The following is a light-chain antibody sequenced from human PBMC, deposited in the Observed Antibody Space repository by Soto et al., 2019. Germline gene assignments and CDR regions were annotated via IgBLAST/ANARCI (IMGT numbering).Light chain of an antibody. CDR1: SSDIGDYNY. CDR2: EVS. CDR3: GSCTFTHTPVI. J-gene: IGLJ2*01. Sequence: QSALTQPASVSGSPGQSITFSCTGTSSDIGDYNYVSWYQQHPGKAPKLIIYEVSDRPSGVSNRFSGSKSGNTASLTISGLQAEDEADYYCGSCTFTHTPVIFGEGTKLTVL. V-gene: IGLV2-14*01.